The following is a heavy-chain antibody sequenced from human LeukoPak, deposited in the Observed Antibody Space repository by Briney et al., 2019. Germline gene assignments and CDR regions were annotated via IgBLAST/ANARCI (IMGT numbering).Heavy chain of an antibody. CDR1: GGSISSSSYY. J-gene: IGHJ6*03. V-gene: IGHV4-39*01. Sequence: SETLSLTCTVSGGSISSSSYYWGWIRQPPGKGLEWIGSIYYSGSTYYNPSLKSRVTISVDTSKNQFSLKLSSVTAADTAVYYCARLDYYYYYMDVWGKGTTVTISS. CDR3: ARLDYYYYYMDV. CDR2: IYYSGST.